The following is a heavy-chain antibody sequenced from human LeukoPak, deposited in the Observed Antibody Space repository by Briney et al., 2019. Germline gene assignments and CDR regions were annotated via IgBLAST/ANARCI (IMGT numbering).Heavy chain of an antibody. CDR3: ARDQIVGATGFGY. CDR1: GFTFSSYW. D-gene: IGHD1-26*01. CDR2: INSDGSST. Sequence: PGGSLRFSCAASGFTFSSYWMHWVRQAPGKGLVWVSLINSDGSSTYYADSVKGRFTISRDNAKNTLYLQMNSLRAEDTAVYYCARDQIVGATGFGYWGQGTLVTVSS. J-gene: IGHJ4*02. V-gene: IGHV3-74*01.